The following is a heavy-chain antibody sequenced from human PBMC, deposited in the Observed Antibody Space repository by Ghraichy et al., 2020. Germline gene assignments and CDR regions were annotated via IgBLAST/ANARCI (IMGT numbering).Heavy chain of an antibody. J-gene: IGHJ5*02. D-gene: IGHD2-2*02. CDR3: AKDRAVPTAIRFENWFDP. CDR1: GFTVSSNY. Sequence: GESLNISCAASGFTVSSNYMSWVRQAPGKGLEWVSVIYSGGSTYYADSVKGRFTISRDNSKNTLYLQMNSLRAEDTAVYYCAKDRAVPTAIRFENWFDPWGQGTLVTVSS. V-gene: IGHV3-53*01. CDR2: IYSGGST.